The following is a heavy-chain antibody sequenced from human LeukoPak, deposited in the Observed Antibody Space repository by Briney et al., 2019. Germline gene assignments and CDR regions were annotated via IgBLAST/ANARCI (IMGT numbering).Heavy chain of an antibody. CDR2: ISSNGGST. Sequence: GGSLRLSCAASGFTFSSYAMSWVRQAPGKGLEWVSAISSNGGSTYYADSVKGRFTISRDNSKNTLYLQMGSLRAEDMAVYYCARGSGPYGLGAFDIWGQGTMVTVSS. CDR1: GFTFSSYA. V-gene: IGHV3-64*02. D-gene: IGHD4-17*01. J-gene: IGHJ3*02. CDR3: ARGSGPYGLGAFDI.